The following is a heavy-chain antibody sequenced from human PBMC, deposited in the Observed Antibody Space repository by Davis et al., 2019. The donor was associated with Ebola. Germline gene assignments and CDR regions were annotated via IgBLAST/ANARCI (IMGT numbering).Heavy chain of an antibody. CDR1: GITFSSSY. CDR2: ISYEGSAE. D-gene: IGHD5-12*01. J-gene: IGHJ5*02. V-gene: IGHV3-30*03. Sequence: GESLKISCAASGITFSSSYMNWVRQAPGKGLEWLALISYEGSAEYYADSVKGRFTISRDNSKNTLYLQMNGLRPEDTAVYYCARGSGYSGLTGWFDPWGQGTLVTVSS. CDR3: ARGSGYSGLTGWFDP.